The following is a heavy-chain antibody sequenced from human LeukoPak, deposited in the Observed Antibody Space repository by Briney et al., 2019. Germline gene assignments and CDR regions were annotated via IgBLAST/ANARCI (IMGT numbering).Heavy chain of an antibody. CDR1: VFTFSSYC. Sequence: PGGSLRLSCAVSVFTFSSYCMHWARHAPGKGRVWVSRINSDGSSTTYADSVKGRFTISRDNAKNTLYLQMNSLRVEDAAVYFCARDVRYSPDYWGQGTLVTVSS. CDR2: INSDGSST. J-gene: IGHJ4*02. V-gene: IGHV3-74*01. CDR3: ARDVRYSPDY. D-gene: IGHD5-12*01.